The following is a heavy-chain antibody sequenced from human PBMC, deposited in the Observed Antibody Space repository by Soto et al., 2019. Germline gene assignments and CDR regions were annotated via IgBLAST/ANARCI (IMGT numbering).Heavy chain of an antibody. CDR1: GYSFTGYY. J-gene: IGHJ5*02. CDR2: INPKSGGT. CDR3: ARDAYYYESSAYQGWFDP. D-gene: IGHD3-22*01. V-gene: IGHV1-2*04. Sequence: SVEVSCEASGYSFTGYYMHWVRQAPGQGLEWMGWINPKSGGTNYAQKFQGWVTMTRDTSISTAYMELNRLGSDDTAIYYCARDAYYYESSAYQGWFDPWGQGTLVTVSS.